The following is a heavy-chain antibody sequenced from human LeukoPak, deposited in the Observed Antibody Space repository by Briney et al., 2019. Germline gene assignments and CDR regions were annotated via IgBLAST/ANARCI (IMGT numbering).Heavy chain of an antibody. CDR2: ISAYNGNT. CDR1: GYTFTSYG. J-gene: IGHJ5*02. V-gene: IGHV1-18*01. CDR3: ARDTVGAYCGGDCYSNWFDP. Sequence: ASVTVSCTASGYTFTSYGISWVRQAPGQGLEWVGWISAYNGNTNYAQKLQGRVTMTTDTSTSTAYMELRSLRSDDTAVYYCARDTVGAYCGGDCYSNWFDPWGQGTLVTVSS. D-gene: IGHD2-21*02.